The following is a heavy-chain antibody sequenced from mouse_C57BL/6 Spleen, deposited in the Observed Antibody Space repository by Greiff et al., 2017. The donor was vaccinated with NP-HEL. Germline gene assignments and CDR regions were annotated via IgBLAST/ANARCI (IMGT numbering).Heavy chain of an antibody. Sequence: QVQLQQPGAELVRPGSSVKLSCKASGYTFTSYWMHWVKQRPIQGLEWIGNIDPSDSETHCNQKFKDKATLTVDKSSSTAYMQLSSLTSEDSAVYYCAREGSLYAMDYWGQGTSVTVSS. CDR2: IDPSDSET. CDR3: AREGSLYAMDY. V-gene: IGHV1-52*01. CDR1: GYTFTSYW. J-gene: IGHJ4*01.